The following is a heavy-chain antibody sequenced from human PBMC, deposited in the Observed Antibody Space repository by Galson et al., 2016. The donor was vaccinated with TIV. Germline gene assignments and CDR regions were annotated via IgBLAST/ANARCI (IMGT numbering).Heavy chain of an antibody. D-gene: IGHD5-18*01. CDR3: ASDRNTAFDTYHYYYGMDV. V-gene: IGHV1-69*13. Sequence: LVKVSCKASGGTFSSYVINWVRQAPGQGLEWMGGIIPLFGTTNYAQKFQGRVTISADESTSTAYMELNSLRSGDTAVYYCASDRNTAFDTYHYYYGMDVWGQGTTVTVSS. J-gene: IGHJ6*02. CDR1: GGTFSSYV. CDR2: IIPLFGTT.